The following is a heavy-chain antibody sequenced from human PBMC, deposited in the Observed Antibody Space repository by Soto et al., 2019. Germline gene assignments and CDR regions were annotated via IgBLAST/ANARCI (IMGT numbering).Heavy chain of an antibody. D-gene: IGHD3-22*01. CDR3: ARDNAVGDSSGYYYAFDY. Sequence: VASVKVSCKASGGTFSSYAISWVRQAPGQGLEWMGGIIPIFGTANYAQKFQGRVTITADESTSTAYMELSSLRSEDTAVYYCARDNAVGDSSGYYYAFDYWGQGTLVTVYS. J-gene: IGHJ4*02. CDR1: GGTFSSYA. V-gene: IGHV1-69*13. CDR2: IIPIFGTA.